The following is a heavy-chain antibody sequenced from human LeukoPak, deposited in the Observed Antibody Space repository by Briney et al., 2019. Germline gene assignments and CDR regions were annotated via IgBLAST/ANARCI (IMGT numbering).Heavy chain of an antibody. V-gene: IGHV4-34*01. Sequence: SETLSLTCAVYGGSFSGYYWSWIRQPPGKGLEWIGEINHSGSTNYNPSPKSRVTISVDTSKNQFSLKLSSVTAADTAVYYCARANYYDSSGYSRGAFDIWAQGTMVTVSS. J-gene: IGHJ3*02. CDR3: ARANYYDSSGYSRGAFDI. D-gene: IGHD3-22*01. CDR1: GGSFSGYY. CDR2: INHSGST.